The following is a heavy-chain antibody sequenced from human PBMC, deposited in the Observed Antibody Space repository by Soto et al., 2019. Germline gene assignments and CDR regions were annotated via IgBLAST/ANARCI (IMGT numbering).Heavy chain of an antibody. Sequence: QVQLVQSGAEVKKPGSSVKVSCKASGGTFSSYSISWVRQAPGQGLEWMGRIIPILGIANYAQKLQGRVTITADKSTSTAYMELSSLRSEDTALYYCARGAAGIAVAGPSYYFDYWGQGTLVTVSS. CDR1: GGTFSSYS. D-gene: IGHD6-19*01. V-gene: IGHV1-69*02. CDR3: ARGAAGIAVAGPSYYFDY. J-gene: IGHJ4*02. CDR2: IIPILGIA.